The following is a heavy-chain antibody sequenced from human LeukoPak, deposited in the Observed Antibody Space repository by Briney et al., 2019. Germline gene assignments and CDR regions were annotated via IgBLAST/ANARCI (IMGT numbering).Heavy chain of an antibody. CDR2: IYYSGST. J-gene: IGHJ4*02. V-gene: IGHV4-31*03. CDR3: ARTSWYNWNVPLDY. D-gene: IGHD1-1*01. Sequence: SETLSLTCTVSGGSISSGGYYWSWIRQHPGKGLEWIGYIYYSGSTYYNPSLKSRVTISVDTSKNQFSLKLSSVTAADTAVYYCARTSWYNWNVPLDYWGQGTLVTVSS. CDR1: GGSISSGGYY.